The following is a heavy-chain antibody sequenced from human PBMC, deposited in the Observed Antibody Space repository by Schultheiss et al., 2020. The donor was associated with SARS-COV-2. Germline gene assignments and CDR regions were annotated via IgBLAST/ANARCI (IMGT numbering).Heavy chain of an antibody. V-gene: IGHV1-18*01. CDR1: GYTFTSYG. Sequence: ASVKVSCKASGYTFTSYGISWVRQAPGQGLEWMGWISAYNGNTNYAQKLQGRVTMTTDTSTSTAYMELSRLRSDDTAVYYCAREHYYDSPYDYWGQGTLVTVSS. CDR3: AREHYYDSPYDY. D-gene: IGHD3-22*01. CDR2: ISAYNGNT. J-gene: IGHJ4*02.